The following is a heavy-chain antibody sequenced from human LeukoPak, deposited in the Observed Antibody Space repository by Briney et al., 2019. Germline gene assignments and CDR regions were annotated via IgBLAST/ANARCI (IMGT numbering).Heavy chain of an antibody. Sequence: SETLSPTCTVSGGSISSYYWSWIRQPPGKGLEWIGYIYYSGSTNYNPSLKSRVTISVDTSKIQFSLKLSSVTAADTAVYYCASRGPYYDSSGPGWFDPWGQGTLVTVSS. V-gene: IGHV4-59*01. D-gene: IGHD3-22*01. CDR2: IYYSGST. CDR3: ASRGPYYDSSGPGWFDP. CDR1: GGSISSYY. J-gene: IGHJ5*02.